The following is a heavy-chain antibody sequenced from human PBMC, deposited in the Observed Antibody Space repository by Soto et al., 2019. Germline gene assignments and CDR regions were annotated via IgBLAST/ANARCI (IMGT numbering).Heavy chain of an antibody. D-gene: IGHD2-15*01. CDR3: ARFPYCSGGSCYEYFDP. CDR2: IYHSGPT. Sequence: QVPLQESGPGLVKPSGTLSLTCAVSGGSISSSYWWSWIRQPPGKGLEWIGDIYHSGPTNYNPSLKSRVTISVDKSKNQFSLNLTSVTAADTAVYYCARFPYCSGGSCYEYFDPWGQGTLVTVSS. CDR1: GGSISSSYW. J-gene: IGHJ5*02. V-gene: IGHV4-4*02.